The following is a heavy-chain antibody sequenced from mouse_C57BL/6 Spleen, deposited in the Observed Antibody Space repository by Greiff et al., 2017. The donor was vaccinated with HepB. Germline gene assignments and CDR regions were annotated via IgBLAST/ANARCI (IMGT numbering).Heavy chain of an antibody. CDR3: AGIYYDYDYFDY. J-gene: IGHJ2*01. CDR2: IYPGDGDT. D-gene: IGHD2-4*01. Sequence: QVQLQQSGPELVKPGASVKISCKASGYAFSSSWMNWVKQRPGKGLEWIGRIYPGDGDTNYNGKFKGKATLTADKSSSTAYMQLSSLTSEDSAVYFCAGIYYDYDYFDYWGQGTTLTVSS. CDR1: GYAFSSSW. V-gene: IGHV1-82*01.